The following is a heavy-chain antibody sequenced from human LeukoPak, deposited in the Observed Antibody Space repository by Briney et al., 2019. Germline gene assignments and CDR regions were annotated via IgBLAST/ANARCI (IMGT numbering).Heavy chain of an antibody. J-gene: IGHJ3*02. CDR2: ISSSSSYI. V-gene: IGHV3-21*01. Sequence: NTGGSLRLSCAASGFTFSSYSMNWVRQAPGKGLEWVSSISSSSSYIYYADSVKGRFTISSDNAKNSLYLQMNSLRAEDTAVYYCARVLVVIPPDDAFDIWGQGTMVTVSS. CDR3: ARVLVVIPPDDAFDI. D-gene: IGHD3-22*01. CDR1: GFTFSSYS.